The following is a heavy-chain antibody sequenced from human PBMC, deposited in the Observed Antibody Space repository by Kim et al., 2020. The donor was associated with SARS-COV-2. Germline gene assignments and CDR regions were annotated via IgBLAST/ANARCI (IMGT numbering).Heavy chain of an antibody. J-gene: IGHJ3*02. CDR3: ARLNSAFDI. CDR2: GST. Sequence: GSTNYNPSLKSRVTISVDTSKNQFSLKLSSVTAADTAVYYCARLNSAFDIWGQGTMVTVSS. V-gene: IGHV4-59*01.